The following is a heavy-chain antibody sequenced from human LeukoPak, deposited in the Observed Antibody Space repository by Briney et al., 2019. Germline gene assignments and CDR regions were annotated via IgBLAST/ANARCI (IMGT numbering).Heavy chain of an antibody. D-gene: IGHD6-13*01. CDR1: GYTFTGHF. CDR2: INPNSGGT. Sequence: ASVRVSCKASGYTFTGHFMHWVRQAPGQGLEWMGWINPNSGGTNYAQKFQGRVTMTRDTSISTAYMELSRLRSDDTAVYYCASPIAAAISNWYFDLWGRGTLVTVSS. CDR3: ASPIAAAISNWYFDL. J-gene: IGHJ2*01. V-gene: IGHV1-2*02.